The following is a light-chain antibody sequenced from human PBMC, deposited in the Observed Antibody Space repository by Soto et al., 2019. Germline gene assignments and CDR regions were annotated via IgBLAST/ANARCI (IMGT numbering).Light chain of an antibody. J-gene: IGKJ1*01. V-gene: IGKV3D-20*02. Sequence: EIVMTQSPGTLSLSPGERATLSCRASQSVSNNYLAWYQQKPGQAPRLLIYGASNRATGIPDRFSGSGSGTDFTLTISSLEPEDFAVYYCQQRYSWWTFGQGTKVDIK. CDR2: GAS. CDR3: QQRYSWWT. CDR1: QSVSNNY.